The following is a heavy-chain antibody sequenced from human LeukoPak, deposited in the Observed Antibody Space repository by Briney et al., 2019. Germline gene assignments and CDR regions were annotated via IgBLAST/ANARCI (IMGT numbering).Heavy chain of an antibody. V-gene: IGHV1-2*02. CDR2: INPNSGGT. CDR1: GYTFTGYY. J-gene: IGHJ4*02. Sequence: ASVKDSCKASGYTFTGYYLHWVRRAPGQGLEWMGWINPNSGGTNYAQKFQGRVTMTRDTSISTAYMELSRLSSDDTAVYSCARPGDDYWGQGTLVTVSS. CDR3: ARPGDDY. D-gene: IGHD3-16*01.